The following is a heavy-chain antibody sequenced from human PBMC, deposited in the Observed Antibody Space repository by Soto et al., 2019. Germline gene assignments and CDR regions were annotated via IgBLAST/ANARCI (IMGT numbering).Heavy chain of an antibody. J-gene: IGHJ3*02. Sequence: GGSLSLSSEASGLPVTCKSYVSWVRQAPGKGLEWLSGVYDTDGIYYADSLKGRFTSSRDNSKTIVYLEMNSLTPDDTAVYSCATWRLREHAYDIWGLGTTVTVSS. CDR3: ATWRLREHAYDI. CDR2: VYDTDGI. V-gene: IGHV3-53*01. CDR1: GLPVTCKSY. D-gene: IGHD4-17*01.